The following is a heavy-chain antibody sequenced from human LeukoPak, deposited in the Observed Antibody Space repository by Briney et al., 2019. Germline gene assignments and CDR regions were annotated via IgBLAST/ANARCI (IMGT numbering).Heavy chain of an antibody. CDR1: GGSISSSNW. Sequence: SETLSLTCAVSGGSISSSNWWSWVRQPPGKGLEWIGEIYHSGSTNYNPSLKSRVTIPVDKSKNQFSLKLSSVTAADTAVYYCARLYYDFWSGYPSPEHAPDSYFDYWGQGTLVTVSS. CDR3: ARLYYDFWSGYPSPEHAPDSYFDY. J-gene: IGHJ4*02. V-gene: IGHV4-4*02. CDR2: IYHSGST. D-gene: IGHD3-3*01.